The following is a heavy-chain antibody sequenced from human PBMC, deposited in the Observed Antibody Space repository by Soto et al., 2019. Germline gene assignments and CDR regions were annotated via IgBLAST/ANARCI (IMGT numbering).Heavy chain of an antibody. CDR2: IYHSGST. V-gene: IGHV4-30-2*01. CDR1: GGSVSSGGYS. CDR3: ARTRADDYGDYFDY. D-gene: IGHD4-17*01. Sequence: SETLSLTCAVSGGSVSSGGYSWSWIRQPPGKGLEWIGYIYHSGSTYYNPSLKSRVTISVGRSKNQFSLKLSSVTAADTAVYYCARTRADDYGDYFDYWGQGTLVTVSS. J-gene: IGHJ4*02.